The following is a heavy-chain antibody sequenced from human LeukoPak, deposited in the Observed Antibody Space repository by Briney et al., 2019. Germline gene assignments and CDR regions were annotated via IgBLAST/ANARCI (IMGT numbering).Heavy chain of an antibody. CDR3: AREGGWFGGIADY. CDR1: GFTFSSYS. J-gene: IGHJ4*02. D-gene: IGHD3-10*01. CDR2: ISSSSSTI. V-gene: IGHV3-48*04. Sequence: GSLRLSCAASGFTFSSYSMNWVRQAPGKGLEWVSYISSSSSTIYYADSVKGRFTISRDNAKNSLYLQMNSLRAEDTAVYYCAREGGWFGGIADYWGQGTLVTVSS.